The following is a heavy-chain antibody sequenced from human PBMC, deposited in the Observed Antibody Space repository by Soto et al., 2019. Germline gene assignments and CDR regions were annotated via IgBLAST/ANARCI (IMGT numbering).Heavy chain of an antibody. CDR3: ARSTGSGFRPGTHRFNWFDP. CDR2: IIPIFRTP. V-gene: IGHV1-69*01. J-gene: IGHJ5*02. Sequence: QVQLVQSGAEVKQPGSSVKVSCQASGVTFSSFAISWVRQAPGQGLEWMGGIIPIFRTPNYAQNFQGRFTITVDESTRSVYMERSRLRSEDTAVYYCARSTGSGFRPGTHRFNWFDPWGQGTLVTVSS. D-gene: IGHD5-12*01. CDR1: GVTFSSFA.